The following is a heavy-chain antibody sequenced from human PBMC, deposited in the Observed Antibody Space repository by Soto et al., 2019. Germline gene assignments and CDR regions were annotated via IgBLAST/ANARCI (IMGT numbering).Heavy chain of an antibody. D-gene: IGHD2-15*01. Sequence: QVQLQQWGAGLLKPSETQSLTCAVYGGSFSGYYWSWIRQPPGKGLEWIGEINHSGSTNYNPSLKSRVTISVDTSKNQCSLKLSSVTAADTAVYYCARGRFYCSGGSCYSNWFDPWGQGTLVTVSS. CDR3: ARGRFYCSGGSCYSNWFDP. CDR1: GGSFSGYY. J-gene: IGHJ5*02. CDR2: INHSGST. V-gene: IGHV4-34*01.